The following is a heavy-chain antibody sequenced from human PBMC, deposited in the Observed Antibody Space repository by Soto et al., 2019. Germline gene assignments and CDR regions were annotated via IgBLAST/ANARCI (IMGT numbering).Heavy chain of an antibody. CDR3: ARSKDWVNAERVVDI. D-gene: IGHD1-1*01. CDR2: ISSSSSTI. V-gene: IGHV3-48*01. Sequence: QPGGSLRLSCAASGFTFSSYSMNWVRQAPGKGLEWVSYISSSSSTIYYADSVKGRITSSRDNAKNSLYLQMNGMRAEDTAVYYCARSKDWVNAERVVDIWGQGTMVSVSS. CDR1: GFTFSSYS. J-gene: IGHJ3*02.